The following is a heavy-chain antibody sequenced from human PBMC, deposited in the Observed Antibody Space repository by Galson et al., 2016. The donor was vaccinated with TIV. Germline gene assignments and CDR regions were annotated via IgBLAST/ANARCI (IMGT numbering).Heavy chain of an antibody. Sequence: WVRQPPGKGLEWLGNMHESGSSYYNPSLKSRLTISVDTSKNQFSLKLRSVTAADSAVYYCARDCTSTTCRIYYYGMDVWGQGTTVTVSS. J-gene: IGHJ6*02. V-gene: IGHV4-38-2*02. CDR3: ARDCTSTTCRIYYYGMDV. D-gene: IGHD2-2*01. CDR2: MHESGSS.